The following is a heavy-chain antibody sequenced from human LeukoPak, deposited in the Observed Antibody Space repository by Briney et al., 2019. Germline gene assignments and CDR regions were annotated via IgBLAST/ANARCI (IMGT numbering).Heavy chain of an antibody. CDR3: ARHVRGSFRPYYYYMDV. D-gene: IGHD1-26*01. J-gene: IGHJ6*03. Sequence: SETLSLTCAVYGGTFSGYYWSWIRQPPGKGLEWIGEINHGGSTNYNPSLKSRVTISVDTSKNQFSLRLSSVPAADTAVYYCARHVRGSFRPYYYYMDVWGKGTTVTIS. CDR2: INHGGST. CDR1: GGTFSGYY. V-gene: IGHV4-34*01.